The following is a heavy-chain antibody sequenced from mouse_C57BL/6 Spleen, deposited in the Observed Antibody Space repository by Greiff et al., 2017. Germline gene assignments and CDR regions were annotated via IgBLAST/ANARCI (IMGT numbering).Heavy chain of an antibody. CDR3: APYGSSLGFAY. CDR1: GYTFTSYW. D-gene: IGHD1-1*01. J-gene: IGHJ3*01. Sequence: QVQLQQSGAELVRPGTSVKLSCKASGYTFTSYWMHWVKQRPGQGLEWIGVIDPSDSYTNYNQKFKGKATLTVDTSSSTAYMQLSSLTSEDSAVYYCAPYGSSLGFAYWGQGTLVTVSA. CDR2: IDPSDSYT. V-gene: IGHV1-59*01.